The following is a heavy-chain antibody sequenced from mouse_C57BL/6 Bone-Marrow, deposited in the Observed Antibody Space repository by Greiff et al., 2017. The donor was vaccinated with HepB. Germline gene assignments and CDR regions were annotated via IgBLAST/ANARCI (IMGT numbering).Heavy chain of an antibody. CDR2: IHPNSGST. CDR1: GYTFTSYW. J-gene: IGHJ3*01. CDR3: ARGRNYYGPFAY. V-gene: IGHV1-64*01. D-gene: IGHD1-1*01. Sequence: QVQLQQSGAELVKPGASVKLSCKASGYTFTSYWMHWVKQRPGQGLEWIGMIHPNSGSTNYNEKFKSKATLTVDKSSSTAYMQLSSLTSEDSAVYYCARGRNYYGPFAYWGQGTLVTVSA.